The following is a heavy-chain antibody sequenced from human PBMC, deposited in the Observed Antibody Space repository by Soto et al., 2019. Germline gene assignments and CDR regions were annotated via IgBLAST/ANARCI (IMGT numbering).Heavy chain of an antibody. J-gene: IGHJ4*02. CDR1: GGSISSSSYY. CDR2: IYYTGST. V-gene: IGHV4-39*01. Sequence: SETLSLTCSVSGGSISSSSYYWGWIRQPPGKGLEWIGNIYYTGSTYCNPSLKSRVTISVDTSKNQFSLKLSSVTAADTAVYYCASGGWFGYYFDYWGQGTVVTVS. D-gene: IGHD3-10*01. CDR3: ASGGWFGYYFDY.